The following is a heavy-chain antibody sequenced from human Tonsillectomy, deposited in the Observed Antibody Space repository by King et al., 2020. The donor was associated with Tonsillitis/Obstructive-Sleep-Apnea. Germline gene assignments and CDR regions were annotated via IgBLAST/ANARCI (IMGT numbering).Heavy chain of an antibody. Sequence: VQLVESGGVVVQPGGSLRLSCAASGFTFDDYTMHWVRHAPGKGLEWVSLISWDGGSTYYADSVKGRFTISRDNSKNSLYLQMNSLRTEDTALYYCAKAQYQLDYYFDYWGQGTLVTVSS. J-gene: IGHJ4*02. CDR1: GFTFDDYT. V-gene: IGHV3-43*01. CDR3: AKAQYQLDYYFDY. D-gene: IGHD2-2*01. CDR2: ISWDGGST.